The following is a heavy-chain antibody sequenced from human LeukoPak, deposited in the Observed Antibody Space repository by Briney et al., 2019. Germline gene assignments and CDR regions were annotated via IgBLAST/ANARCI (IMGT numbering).Heavy chain of an antibody. Sequence: PGGALRLSCAASGFTFSSYSVNWVGQAAGKGLEGVSSSSSSSSSLYYADSVKGRFTISRDNDKNSLYLQMNSLRAEDTAVYYCAKERYSSSSLFAVTPFDYWGQGTRITVSS. CDR3: AKERYSSSSLFAVTPFDY. D-gene: IGHD6-13*01. CDR1: GFTFSSYS. CDR2: SSSSSSSL. V-gene: IGHV3-21*01. J-gene: IGHJ4*02.